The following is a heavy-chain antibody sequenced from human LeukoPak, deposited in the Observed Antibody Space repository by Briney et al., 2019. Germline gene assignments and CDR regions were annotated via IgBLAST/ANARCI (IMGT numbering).Heavy chain of an antibody. CDR2: VFHSGNT. CDR3: ARQGTITYAYFDY. V-gene: IGHV4-59*08. J-gene: IGHJ4*02. CDR1: GGSLTGYF. D-gene: IGHD2-2*01. Sequence: SETLSLTCTVSGGSLTGYFWSWIRQPPGKGLEWLGYVFHSGNTRYNPSLESRVTTSADTSKNQFSLRLTSVTAADTAVYYCARQGTITYAYFDYWSQGTLVTVSS.